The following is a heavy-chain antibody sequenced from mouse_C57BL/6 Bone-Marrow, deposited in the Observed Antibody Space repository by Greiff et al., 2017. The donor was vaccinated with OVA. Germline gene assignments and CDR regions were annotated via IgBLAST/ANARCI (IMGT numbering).Heavy chain of an antibody. CDR2: IYPGNSDT. J-gene: IGHJ4*01. D-gene: IGHD1-1*01. V-gene: IGHV1-5*01. Sequence: EVQLQQSGTVLARPGASVKMSCKTSGYTFTSYWMHWVKQRPGQGLEWIGAIYPGNSDTSYNQKFKGKAKLTAVTSASTAYMELSSLTNEDSAVYYCTRITTVVEYAMDYWGQGTSVTVSS. CDR3: TRITTVVEYAMDY. CDR1: GYTFTSYW.